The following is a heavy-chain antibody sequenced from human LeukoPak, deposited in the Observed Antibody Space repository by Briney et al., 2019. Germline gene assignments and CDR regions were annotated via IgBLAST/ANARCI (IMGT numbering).Heavy chain of an antibody. V-gene: IGHV4-34*01. J-gene: IGHJ4*02. CDR3: ARVVGAISDY. D-gene: IGHD1-26*01. CDR1: GGSFSGYY. CDR2: INHSGST. Sequence: SETLSLTCAVYGGSFSGYYWSWIRQPPGKGLEWIGEINHSGSTNYNPSLKSRVTISVDTPKNQFSLKLSSVTAADTAVYYCARVVGAISDYWGQGTLVTVSS.